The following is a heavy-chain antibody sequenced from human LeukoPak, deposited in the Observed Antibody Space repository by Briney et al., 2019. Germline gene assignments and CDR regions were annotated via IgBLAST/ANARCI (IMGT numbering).Heavy chain of an antibody. CDR2: IHSDGSSA. D-gene: IGHD3-10*01. CDR3: AGHFGSGRWHYYYMDV. V-gene: IGHV3-74*01. CDR1: GFIFSSYW. Sequence: GGSLRLSCAASGFIFSSYWMHWVRQAPGKGLVRVSRIHSDGSSAIYADSVKGRFTISRDNAKNTLYLQMNSLRVDDTAVYYCAGHFGSGRWHYYYMDVWGKGTTVTVSS. J-gene: IGHJ6*03.